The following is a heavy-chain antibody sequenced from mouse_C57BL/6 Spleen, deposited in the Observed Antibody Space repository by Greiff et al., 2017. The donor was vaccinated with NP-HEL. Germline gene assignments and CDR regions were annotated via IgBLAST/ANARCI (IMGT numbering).Heavy chain of an antibody. Sequence: EVKVVESGEGLVKPGGSLKLSCAASGFTFSSYAMSWVRQTPEKRLEWVAYISSGGDYIYYADTVKGRFTISRDNARNTLYLQMSSLKSEDTAMYYCTRDLGGIAWFAYWGQGTLVTVSA. CDR1: GFTFSSYA. CDR2: ISSGGDYI. D-gene: IGHD4-1*01. J-gene: IGHJ3*01. V-gene: IGHV5-9-1*02. CDR3: TRDLGGIAWFAY.